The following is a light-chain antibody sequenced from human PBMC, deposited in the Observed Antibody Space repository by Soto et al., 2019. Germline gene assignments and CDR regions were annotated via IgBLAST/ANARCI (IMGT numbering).Light chain of an antibody. CDR3: CSYAGSSTSPYV. J-gene: IGLJ1*01. CDR2: EVS. Sequence: QSALTQPASVSGSPGQSITISCTGTSSDVGSYNLVSWYQQHPGKAPKLMIYEVSKRPSGVSNRFSGSKSGNTASLTISGLQAEDEADYYCCSYAGSSTSPYVFGTGTKLNVL. V-gene: IGLV2-23*02. CDR1: SSDVGSYNL.